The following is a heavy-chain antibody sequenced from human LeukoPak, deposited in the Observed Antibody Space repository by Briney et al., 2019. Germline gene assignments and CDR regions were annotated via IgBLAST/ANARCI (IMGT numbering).Heavy chain of an antibody. V-gene: IGHV4-34*01. D-gene: IGHD5-18*01. J-gene: IGHJ4*02. CDR2: INHSGST. CDR1: GGSFSGYY. CDR3: ARSAMVIGLDY. Sequence: PSETLSLTCAVYGGSFSGYYWSWMRQPPGKGLEWIGEINHSGSTNYNPSLKSRVTISVDTSKNQFSLKLSSVTAADTAVYYCARSAMVIGLDYWGQGTLVTVSS.